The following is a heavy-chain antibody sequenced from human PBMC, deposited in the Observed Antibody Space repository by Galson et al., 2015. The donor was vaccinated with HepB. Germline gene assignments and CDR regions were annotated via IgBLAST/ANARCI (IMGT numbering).Heavy chain of an antibody. CDR1: GYTFTGYY. V-gene: IGHV1-2*04. CDR2: INPNSGGT. Sequence: SVKVSCKASGYTFTGYYMHWVRQAPGQGLEWMGWINPNSGGTNYAQKFQGWVTMTRDTSISTAYMELSRLRSDDTAVYYCAIPYYYDSSGYLPNDAFDIWGQGTMVTVSS. CDR3: AIPYYYDSSGYLPNDAFDI. J-gene: IGHJ3*02. D-gene: IGHD3-22*01.